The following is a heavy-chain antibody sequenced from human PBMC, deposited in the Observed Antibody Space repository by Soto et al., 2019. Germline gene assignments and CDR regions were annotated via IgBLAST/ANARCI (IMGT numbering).Heavy chain of an antibody. CDR1: GFTFRNYA. Sequence: PVGSLRLSCAASGFTFRNYAMTWARQAPGKGLEWVSSLLRSGSSAYYADSVRGRFTISSDTSANSLYLQMDNLRAEDTAIYYCAKDAISGDGIWLMDSWGQGTVVTVSS. CDR2: LLRSGSSA. J-gene: IGHJ5*02. CDR3: AKDAISGDGIWLMDS. V-gene: IGHV3-23*01. D-gene: IGHD4-17*01.